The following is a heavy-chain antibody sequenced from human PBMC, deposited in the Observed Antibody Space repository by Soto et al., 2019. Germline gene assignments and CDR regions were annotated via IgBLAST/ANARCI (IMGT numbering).Heavy chain of an antibody. V-gene: IGHV1-8*01. J-gene: IGHJ5*02. CDR1: GYTFTSYD. CDR2: MNPNSGNT. D-gene: IGHD6-6*01. CDR3: ARVRPSPYSSSSGSTPFDP. Sequence: ASVKVSCKASGYTFTSYDINWVRQATGQGLEWMGWMNPNSGNTGYAQKFQGRVTMTRNTSISTAYMELSSLRSEDTAVYYCARVRPSPYSSSSGSTPFDPWGQGTLVTVSS.